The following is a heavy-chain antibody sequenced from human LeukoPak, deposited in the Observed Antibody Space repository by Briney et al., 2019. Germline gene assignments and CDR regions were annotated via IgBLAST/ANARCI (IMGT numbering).Heavy chain of an antibody. D-gene: IGHD3-10*01. CDR3: GIYDLVREGPLL. CDR1: GGSISSYY. Sequence: SETLSLTCTVSGGSISSYYWSWIRQPAGKGLEWIGRIYTSGSTNYNPSLKSRVTISVDTSKNQFSLKLSSVTAADTAVYYCGIYDLVREGPLLGGQGTLVTVSS. J-gene: IGHJ4*02. CDR2: IYTSGST. V-gene: IGHV4-4*07.